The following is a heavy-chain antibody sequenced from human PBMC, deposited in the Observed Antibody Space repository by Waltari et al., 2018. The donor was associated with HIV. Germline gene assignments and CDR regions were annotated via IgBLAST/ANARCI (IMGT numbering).Heavy chain of an antibody. D-gene: IGHD3-3*01. CDR2: INNDGSST. CDR3: VNLASFYGLDV. CDR1: GFTFSSLW. V-gene: IGHV3-74*01. J-gene: IGHJ6*02. Sequence: EVQMVESGGGSVQPGGSLRLSCVASGFTFSSLWMHWVRQAPGTGLEWVSQINNDGSSTSYADSVKGRFTISRDNAKNTLYLHMDSLRAEDTAVYYCVNLASFYGLDVWGQGTTVTVSS.